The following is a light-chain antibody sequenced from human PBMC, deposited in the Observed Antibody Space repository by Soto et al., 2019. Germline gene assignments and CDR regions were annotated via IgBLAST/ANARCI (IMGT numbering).Light chain of an antibody. CDR2: GAS. CDR1: QDISDD. J-gene: IGKJ1*01. CDR3: LQNHNYPRT. V-gene: IGKV1-6*01. Sequence: AIQMPQSPSSLSASVGDRVTITCRASQDISDDVGWYQQTPGKAPKLLISGASRLQSGVPSRFSGSGSGAAFTLTITSLRPEDSATYYCLQNHNYPRTFGQGTKVDI.